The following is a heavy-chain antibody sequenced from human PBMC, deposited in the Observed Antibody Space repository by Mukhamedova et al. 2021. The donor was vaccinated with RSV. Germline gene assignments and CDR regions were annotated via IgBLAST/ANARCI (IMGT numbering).Heavy chain of an antibody. D-gene: IGHD5-24*01. Sequence: VRQMPGKGLEYMGIIYPGDSDTRYSPSFQGQVTISADKSISTAYLQWSNPRASDTAMYFCAKTSGYNTYNWFDPWGQGTLVTVSS. CDR2: IYPGDSDT. CDR3: AKTSGYNTYNWFDP. J-gene: IGHJ5*02. V-gene: IGHV5-51*01.